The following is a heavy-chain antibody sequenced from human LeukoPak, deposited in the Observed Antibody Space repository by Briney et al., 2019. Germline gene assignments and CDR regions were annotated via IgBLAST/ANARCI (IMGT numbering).Heavy chain of an antibody. Sequence: SETLSLTCTVSGGSISSYYWSWIRQPPGKGLEWIGYIYYSGSTNYNPSLKSRVTISVDTSKTQFSLKLNSVTAADTAVYYCASATRYSGSYYLDYWGQGTLVTVSS. J-gene: IGHJ4*02. CDR2: IYYSGST. D-gene: IGHD1-26*01. CDR1: GGSISSYY. V-gene: IGHV4-59*08. CDR3: ASATRYSGSYYLDY.